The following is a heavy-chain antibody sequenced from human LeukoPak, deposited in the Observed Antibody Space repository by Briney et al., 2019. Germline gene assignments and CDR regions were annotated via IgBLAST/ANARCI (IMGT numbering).Heavy chain of an antibody. Sequence: GGSLRLSCAASGFTSSSNHMSWVRQAPGKGLEWVSVIYSGGSTYYADSVKGRFTISRDNSKNTLYLQVNSLRAEDTAVYYCARSPYSSGWYPFDPWGQGTLVTVSS. D-gene: IGHD6-19*01. V-gene: IGHV3-53*01. CDR2: IYSGGST. CDR3: ARSPYSSGWYPFDP. J-gene: IGHJ5*02. CDR1: GFTSSSNH.